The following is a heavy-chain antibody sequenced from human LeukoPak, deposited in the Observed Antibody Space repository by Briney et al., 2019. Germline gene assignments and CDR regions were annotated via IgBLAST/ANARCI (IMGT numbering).Heavy chain of an antibody. CDR1: GYTFTSYD. Sequence: ASVKVSCKSSGYTFTSYDINWVRQATGQGFEWMGWINPNSGNTGYAQKFHGRVSITSNTFISKIYMELSSLRSEDTAVYYCARDRDYYGSGSRENWFDPWGQGTLVTVSS. D-gene: IGHD3-10*01. J-gene: IGHJ5*02. CDR2: INPNSGNT. V-gene: IGHV1-8*03. CDR3: ARDRDYYGSGSRENWFDP.